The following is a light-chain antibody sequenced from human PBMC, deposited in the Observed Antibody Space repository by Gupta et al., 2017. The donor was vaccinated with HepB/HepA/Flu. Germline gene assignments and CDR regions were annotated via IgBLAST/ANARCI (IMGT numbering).Light chain of an antibody. V-gene: IGKV2-24*01. J-gene: IGKJ5*01. Sequence: DIVMTQTPLSSPVTLGQPASISCRSSQSLVHSTGNTFLSWLQQRPGQPPRLLIYRVSKRFSGVPDRFSGSGEGTDFTLKISRGEAEDVGVYYCRQTTHFPQVTFGQGTLLEIE. CDR1: QSLVHSTGNTF. CDR2: RVS. CDR3: RQTTHFPQVT.